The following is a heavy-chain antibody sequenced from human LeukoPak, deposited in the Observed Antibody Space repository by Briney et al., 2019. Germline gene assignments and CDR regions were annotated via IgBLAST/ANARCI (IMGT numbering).Heavy chain of an antibody. Sequence: SVNVSCKASGGTFSIYAISWVRQAPGQGLEWMGGIIPIFGTANYAQKFQGRVTITADESTSTAYMELSSLRSEDTAVYYCARGRYYDSSGYYWDYWSQGTLVTVSS. CDR3: ARGRYYDSSGYYWDY. D-gene: IGHD3-22*01. CDR1: GGTFSIYA. CDR2: IIPIFGTA. V-gene: IGHV1-69*13. J-gene: IGHJ4*02.